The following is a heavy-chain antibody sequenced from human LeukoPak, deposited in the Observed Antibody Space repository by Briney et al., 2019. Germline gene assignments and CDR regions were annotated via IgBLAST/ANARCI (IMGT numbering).Heavy chain of an antibody. CDR2: ISHSGGTT. CDR3: AKSQLPYCSGGSCFDAFDI. D-gene: IGHD2-15*01. V-gene: IGHV3-23*01. CDR1: GFTFSSYG. J-gene: IGHJ3*02. Sequence: PGGSLRLSCAASGFTFSSYGMSWVRQAPGKGLEWVSVISHSGGTTYYADSMKGRFTISRENSKNTLYLHMNSLRAEDTAVFYCAKSQLPYCSGGSCFDAFDIWGQGTMVTVSS.